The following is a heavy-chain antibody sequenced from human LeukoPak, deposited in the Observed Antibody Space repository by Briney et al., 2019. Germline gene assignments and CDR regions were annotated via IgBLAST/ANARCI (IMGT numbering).Heavy chain of an antibody. D-gene: IGHD4-17*01. V-gene: IGHV4-59*08. Sequence: SETLSLTCTVSGDSISRHYWTWIRQPPGKGLEWIGYIYYRGNTNYNPSLKSRVTMSVDTSKNQFSLKLSSVTAADTAVYYCAALGDYERVGLDYWGPGTLVTVSS. CDR1: GDSISRHY. CDR3: AALGDYERVGLDY. J-gene: IGHJ4*02. CDR2: IYYRGNT.